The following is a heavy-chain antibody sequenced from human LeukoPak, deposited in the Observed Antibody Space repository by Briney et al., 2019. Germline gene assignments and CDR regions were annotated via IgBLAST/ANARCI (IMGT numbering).Heavy chain of an antibody. D-gene: IGHD3-16*01. CDR3: ARASTYDYVWGRRSVLYYFDY. V-gene: IGHV4-34*01. J-gene: IGHJ4*02. CDR1: GGSFSGYY. Sequence: SEILSLTCAVYGGSFSGYYWSWIRQPPGKGLEWIGEINHSGSTNYNPSLKSRVTISVDTSKNQFSLKLSSVTAADTAVYYCARASTYDYVWGRRSVLYYFDYWGQGTLVTVSS. CDR2: INHSGST.